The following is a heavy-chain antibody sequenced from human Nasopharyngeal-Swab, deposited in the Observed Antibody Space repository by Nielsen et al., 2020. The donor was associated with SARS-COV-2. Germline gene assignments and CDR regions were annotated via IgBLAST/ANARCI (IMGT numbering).Heavy chain of an antibody. D-gene: IGHD1-14*01. V-gene: IGHV3-23*01. CDR1: GFAFGYYA. CDR3: ARDGYNNYWYADY. Sequence: GGSLRLSCAASGFAFGYYAMSWVRQAPGKGLEWVSALSGTGGNTYYADSVKGRFTISRDNSKNTLFLQMNSLRAEDTAIYYCARDGYNNYWYADYWGQGNLVTVSS. CDR2: LSGTGGNT. J-gene: IGHJ4*02.